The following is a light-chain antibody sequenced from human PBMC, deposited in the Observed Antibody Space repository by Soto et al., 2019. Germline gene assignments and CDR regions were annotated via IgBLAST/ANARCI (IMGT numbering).Light chain of an antibody. J-gene: IGKJ1*01. CDR1: QSISTW. CDR3: QQHNSYSPT. CDR2: KAS. V-gene: IGKV1-5*03. Sequence: DIQMTQSPSTLSASVGDRVTITCRASQSISTWLAWYQQEPGKAPKLLIHKASSLQSGVPSRFSGSGSGTDFTLIISSLHPDDFATYYCQQHNSYSPTFGQGTKVDNK.